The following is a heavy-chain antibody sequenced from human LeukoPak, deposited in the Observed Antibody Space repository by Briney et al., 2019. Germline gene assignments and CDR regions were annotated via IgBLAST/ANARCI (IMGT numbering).Heavy chain of an antibody. D-gene: IGHD6-19*01. Sequence: PSQTLSLTCTVSGGPISRGGYYWSWIRQHPGKGPEWIGYIYYSGSTNYNPSLKSRVTMSVDTSKNQFSLKLNSVTAADTAVYYCARDRESSGWFGCGFDIWGQGTMVTVSS. CDR1: GGPISRGGYY. J-gene: IGHJ3*02. V-gene: IGHV4-31*03. CDR2: IYYSGST. CDR3: ARDRESSGWFGCGFDI.